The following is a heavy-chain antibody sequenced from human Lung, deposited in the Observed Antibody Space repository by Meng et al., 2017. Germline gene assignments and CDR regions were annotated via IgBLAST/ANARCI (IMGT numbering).Heavy chain of an antibody. Sequence: QVQLQQWGAVLLKAPGARFVTCVGSGGSFSEYYWSWIRQPPRKGLEWIGEINHSVSTNYNPSLESRATISVDTSQNNLSLKLSSVTAADSAVYYCARGPTTMAHDFDYWGQGTLVTVSS. D-gene: IGHD4-11*01. CDR1: GGSFSEYY. CDR3: ARGPTTMAHDFDY. J-gene: IGHJ4*02. V-gene: IGHV4-34*01. CDR2: INHSVST.